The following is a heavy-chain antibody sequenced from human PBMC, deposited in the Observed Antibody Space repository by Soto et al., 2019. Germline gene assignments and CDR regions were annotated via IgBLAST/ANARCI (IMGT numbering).Heavy chain of an antibody. CDR3: ARDLSVAPIVY. Sequence: QVQLVQSGAEVKKPGASVKVSCKSSGYSFTSYGISWVRQAPGQGLEWMGWISAYNGNTKYAQKLQGRITMTTDTSTSIVYMERRSRRSDYTAVYYCARDLSVAPIVYRGQGTLVTVSS. J-gene: IGHJ4*02. CDR1: GYSFTSYG. CDR2: ISAYNGNT. D-gene: IGHD5-12*01. V-gene: IGHV1-18*01.